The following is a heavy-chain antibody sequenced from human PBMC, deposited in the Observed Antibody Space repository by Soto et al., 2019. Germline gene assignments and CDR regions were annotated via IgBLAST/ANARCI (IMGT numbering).Heavy chain of an antibody. J-gene: IGHJ4*02. CDR1: GGSIRSYY. CDR3: TRVGVSYGDYPNLDY. D-gene: IGHD4-17*01. Sequence: PSETLSLTCTVYGGSIRSYYWSWIRQPPGKGLEWIGNIYYSGRTNYNPSRKIRVTMSVYMSKNQVSRKLSSVTAAYAAVYYCTRVGVSYGDYPNLDYWGQGALVTVSS. V-gene: IGHV4-59*01. CDR2: IYYSGRT.